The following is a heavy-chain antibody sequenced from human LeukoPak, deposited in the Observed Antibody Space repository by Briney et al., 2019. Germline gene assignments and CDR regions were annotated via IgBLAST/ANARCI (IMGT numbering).Heavy chain of an antibody. CDR2: ISYDGSNK. CDR1: GFTFSSYA. V-gene: IGHV3-30*01. J-gene: IGHJ4*02. D-gene: IGHD6-13*01. CDR3: ARDSRDSRPTYFDY. Sequence: PGGSLRLSCAASGFTFSSYAMHWVRQAPGKGLEWVAVISYDGSNKYYADSVKGRFTISRDNSKNTLYLQMNSLRAEDTAVHYCARDSRDSRPTYFDYWGQGTLVNLSS.